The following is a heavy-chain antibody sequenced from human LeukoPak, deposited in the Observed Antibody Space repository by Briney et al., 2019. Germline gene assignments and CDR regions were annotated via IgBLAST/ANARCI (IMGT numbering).Heavy chain of an antibody. Sequence: SETLSLTCTVSGYSISSGYYWGWIRQPPGKGLEWIGSTYHSGSTYYNPSLKSRVTISVDTSKNQFSLKLSSVTAADTAVYYCARVEFRGSKDVWGKGTTVTISS. J-gene: IGHJ6*04. CDR1: GYSISSGYY. D-gene: IGHD3-10*01. V-gene: IGHV4-38-2*02. CDR3: ARVEFRGSKDV. CDR2: TYHSGST.